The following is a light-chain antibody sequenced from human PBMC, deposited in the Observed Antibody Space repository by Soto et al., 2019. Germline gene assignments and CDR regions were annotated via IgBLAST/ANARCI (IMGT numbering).Light chain of an antibody. CDR3: AAWDDRLNGQV. Sequence: QSVLTQPPSASGTPGQRVTISCSGRSSNIGSNTVNWYQQLPGTAPKLLIYSNNQRPSGVPDRFSGSKSGTSASLAISGLQAEDETDYHCAAWDDRLNGQVFGSGTKVTV. CDR1: SSNIGSNT. J-gene: IGLJ1*01. V-gene: IGLV1-44*01. CDR2: SNN.